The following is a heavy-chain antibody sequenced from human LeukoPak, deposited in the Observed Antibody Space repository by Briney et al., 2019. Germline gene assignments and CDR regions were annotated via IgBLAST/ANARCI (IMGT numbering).Heavy chain of an antibody. V-gene: IGHV3-74*01. CDR1: GFIFSDHW. Sequence: GSLRLSCAASGFIFSDHWMHWVRQAPGKGLVWLSRINNDGSSTIYADSVKGRFTFSRDNAENTLFLEMSSLRVEDTAVYYCVRERNNFWSGHHSIFDSWGQGTLVTVSS. CDR3: VRERNNFWSGHHSIFDS. J-gene: IGHJ4*02. D-gene: IGHD3-3*01. CDR2: INNDGSST.